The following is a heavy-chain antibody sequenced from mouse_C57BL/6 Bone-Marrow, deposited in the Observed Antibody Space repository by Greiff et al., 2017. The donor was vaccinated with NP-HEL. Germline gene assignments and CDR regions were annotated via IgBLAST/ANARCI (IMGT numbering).Heavy chain of an antibody. CDR3: ASPHYYGSSPFAY. CDR2: IYPRSGNT. CDR1: GYTFTSYG. V-gene: IGHV1-81*01. D-gene: IGHD1-1*01. J-gene: IGHJ3*01. Sequence: LEESGAELARPGASVKLSCKASGYTFTSYGISWVKQRTGQGLEWIGEIYPRSGNTYYNEKFKGKATLTADKSSSTAYMELRSLTSEDSAVYFCASPHYYGSSPFAYWGQGTLVTVSA.